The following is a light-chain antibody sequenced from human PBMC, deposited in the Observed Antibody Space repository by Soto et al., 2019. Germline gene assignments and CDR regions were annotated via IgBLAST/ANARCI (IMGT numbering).Light chain of an antibody. Sequence: DIQMTQSPSSLSASVGDRVTITCRASQSISSWLAWYQQMPGKAPKLLIYDASSLESGVPSRFSGSGSATEFTLTISSLQPDDFATYYCQQYNNYWTFGQGTKVDIK. CDR3: QQYNNYWT. CDR1: QSISSW. J-gene: IGKJ1*01. V-gene: IGKV1-5*01. CDR2: DAS.